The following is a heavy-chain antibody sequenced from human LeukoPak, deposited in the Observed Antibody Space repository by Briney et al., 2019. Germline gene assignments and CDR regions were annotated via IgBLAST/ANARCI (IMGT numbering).Heavy chain of an antibody. Sequence: PGGSLRLSCAASGFTFDDYAMHWVRQAPGKVLEWVSGISWNSGSTGYADSVKGRFTISRDNAKNSLYLQMNNLRAEDTAVYYCARAVTTPVGYHYYMDVWGKGTTVTVSS. D-gene: IGHD4-17*01. CDR3: ARAVTTPVGYHYYMDV. CDR1: GFTFDDYA. CDR2: ISWNSGST. V-gene: IGHV3-9*01. J-gene: IGHJ6*03.